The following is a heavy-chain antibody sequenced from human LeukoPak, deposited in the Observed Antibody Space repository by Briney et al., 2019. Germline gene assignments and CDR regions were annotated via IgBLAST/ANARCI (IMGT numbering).Heavy chain of an antibody. D-gene: IGHD3-22*01. Sequence: ASVKVSRKASGYTFTAYYMHWVRQAPGRGLEWMGIINPSGGITGYAQKFQGRVTMARDTSTSTVYMELSSLGSEDTAVYYCARGYYYDSSAGPSEYWGQGTLVTVSS. J-gene: IGHJ4*02. CDR3: ARGYYYDSSAGPSEY. CDR2: INPSGGIT. CDR1: GYTFTAYY. V-gene: IGHV1-46*01.